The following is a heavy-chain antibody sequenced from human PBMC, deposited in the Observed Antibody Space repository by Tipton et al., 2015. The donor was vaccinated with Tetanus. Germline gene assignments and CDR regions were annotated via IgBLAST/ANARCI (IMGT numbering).Heavy chain of an antibody. Sequence: SLRLSCAASGFTFSSYWMSWVRQAPGKGLEWVANIKQDGSEKYYVDSVKGRFTISRDNAKNSLYLQMNSLRAEDTAVYYCARENIVVVELNWFDPWGQGTLVTVSS. CDR2: IKQDGSEK. D-gene: IGHD2-15*01. V-gene: IGHV3-7*05. CDR1: GFTFSSYW. CDR3: ARENIVVVELNWFDP. J-gene: IGHJ5*02.